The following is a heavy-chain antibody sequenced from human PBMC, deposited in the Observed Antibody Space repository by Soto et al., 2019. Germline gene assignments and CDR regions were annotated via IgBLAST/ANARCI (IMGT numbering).Heavy chain of an antibody. CDR2: LKSDGSGT. Sequence: EVQLVESGGGLVQPGGSLRLSCAASGFTFSSYWMHWVRQAPGKGLVWVSRLKSDGSGTTYADSVKGRLTISRDNAKNTPYLRMSSLRAEDTAVYYCVRADGDYYDGNGYLGRHWGQGTLVTVSS. V-gene: IGHV3-74*01. J-gene: IGHJ4*02. CDR3: VRADGDYYDGNGYLGRH. D-gene: IGHD3-22*01. CDR1: GFTFSSYW.